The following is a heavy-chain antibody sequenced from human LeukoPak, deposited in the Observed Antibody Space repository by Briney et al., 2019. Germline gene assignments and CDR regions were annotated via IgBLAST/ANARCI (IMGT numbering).Heavy chain of an antibody. V-gene: IGHV3-30-3*01. Sequence: GGSLRLSCAASGFTFSSYAMHWVRQAPGKGLEWVAVISYDGSNKYYADSVKGRFTISRDNSKNTLYLQMNSLRAEDTAVYYCARDDSSGHYPNYYFDYWGQGTLVTVSS. CDR2: ISYDGSNK. CDR1: GFTFSSYA. CDR3: ARDDSSGHYPNYYFDY. J-gene: IGHJ4*02. D-gene: IGHD3-22*01.